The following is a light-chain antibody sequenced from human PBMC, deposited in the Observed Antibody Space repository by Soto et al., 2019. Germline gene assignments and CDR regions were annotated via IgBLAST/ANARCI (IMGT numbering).Light chain of an antibody. Sequence: DIVMTQIPLSLSVTPGRAASISCKSSQTARHSDGRTYLYWYRQKPGQPPHLLIYEVSNRFSGVPERFSGSGSGTDFTLNISRVEADDVGVHYCMQNIDLPPTFGQGTKLEIK. V-gene: IGKV2D-29*01. J-gene: IGKJ2*01. CDR2: EVS. CDR1: QTARHSDGRTY. CDR3: MQNIDLPPT.